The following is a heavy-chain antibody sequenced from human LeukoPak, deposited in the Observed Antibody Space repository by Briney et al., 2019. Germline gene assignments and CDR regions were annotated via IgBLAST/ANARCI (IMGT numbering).Heavy chain of an antibody. J-gene: IGHJ5*02. CDR2: IWYDGSNK. CDR1: GFTFSSYG. CDR3: ARGQQSIYCSSTSCPNWFDP. D-gene: IGHD2-2*01. Sequence: PGGSLRLSCAASGFTFSSYGMHWVRQAPGKGLEWVAVIWYDGSNKYYADSVKGRFTISRDNSKNTLYLQMNSLRAEDTAVYYCARGQQSIYCSSTSCPNWFDPWGQGTLVTVSS. V-gene: IGHV3-33*01.